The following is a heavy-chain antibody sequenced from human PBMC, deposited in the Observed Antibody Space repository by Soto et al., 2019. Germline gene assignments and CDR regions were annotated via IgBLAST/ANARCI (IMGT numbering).Heavy chain of an antibody. CDR3: VKDRRTEAYGMEV. CDR2: ISDGGTRK. Sequence: QVQLVESGGGVVQPWRSLRLSCAASGFTCSSYGVHWVRQAPSRGLEWVAVISDGGTRKHYGDSVKGRFNISRDNSQNTLYLQMNSLRDEDTGVYYCVKDRRTEAYGMEVWGQGTTVTVSS. J-gene: IGHJ6*02. V-gene: IGHV3-30*18. CDR1: GFTCSSYG. D-gene: IGHD2-21*01.